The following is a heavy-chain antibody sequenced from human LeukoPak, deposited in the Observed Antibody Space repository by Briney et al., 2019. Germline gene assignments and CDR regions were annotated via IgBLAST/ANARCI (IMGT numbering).Heavy chain of an antibody. J-gene: IGHJ4*02. V-gene: IGHV3-48*03. D-gene: IGHD1-26*01. Sequence: PGGSLRLSCAASGFTFSSYEMNWVRQAPGKGLEWVSYISSSGSTIYYADSVKGRFTISRDNAKNSLYLQMNSLRAEDTAVYYCAREWELPTSRLGIFDYWGQGTLVTVSS. CDR1: GFTFSSYE. CDR2: ISSSGSTI. CDR3: AREWELPTSRLGIFDY.